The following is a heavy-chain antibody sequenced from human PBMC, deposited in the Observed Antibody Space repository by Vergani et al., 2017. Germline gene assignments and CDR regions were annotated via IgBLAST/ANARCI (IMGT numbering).Heavy chain of an antibody. V-gene: IGHV4-59*01. CDR2: IYYSGST. D-gene: IGHD3-3*01. Sequence: QVQLQESGPGLVKPSETLSLTCTVSGGSISSYYWSWIRQPPGKGLEWIGYIYYSGSTNYNPSLKSRVTISVDTSKNQFSLKLSSVTAADTAVYYCARTYYDFWSGYYFDHWGQGTLVTVSS. CDR3: ARTYYDFWSGYYFDH. CDR1: GGSISSYY. J-gene: IGHJ4*02.